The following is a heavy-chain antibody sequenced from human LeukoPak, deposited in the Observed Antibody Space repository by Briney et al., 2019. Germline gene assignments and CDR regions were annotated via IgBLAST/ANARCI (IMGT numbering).Heavy chain of an antibody. D-gene: IGHD3-22*01. V-gene: IGHV1-69*05. Sequence: SVKVSCKASGGTLSSYAISWVRQAPGQGLEWMGGIIPIFGTANYAQKFQGRVTITTDESTSTAYMELSSLRSEDTAVYYCARGAGPRGHYDSSGYYGYWGQGTLVTVSS. CDR3: ARGAGPRGHYDSSGYYGY. CDR1: GGTLSSYA. J-gene: IGHJ4*02. CDR2: IIPIFGTA.